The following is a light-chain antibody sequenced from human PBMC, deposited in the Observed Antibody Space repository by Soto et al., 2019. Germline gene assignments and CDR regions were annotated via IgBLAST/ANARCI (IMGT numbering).Light chain of an antibody. V-gene: IGKV3-20*01. CDR2: GAS. Sequence: EIVLTQFPATLSLSPGERATLPCRASQSVSSSYLAWYQQKPGQAPRLLIYGASSRATGIPDRFSGSGSGTDFTLTITRLEPEDFAVYYCQQYSSSRTFGQGTKVDI. J-gene: IGKJ1*01. CDR1: QSVSSSY. CDR3: QQYSSSRT.